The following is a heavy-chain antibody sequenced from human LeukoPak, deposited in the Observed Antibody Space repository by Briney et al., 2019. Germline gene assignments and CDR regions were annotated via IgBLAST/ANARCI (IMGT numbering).Heavy chain of an antibody. J-gene: IGHJ4*02. CDR2: IRSKTYTGTT. V-gene: IGHV3-49*04. CDR1: GFTFGDYA. Sequence: GGSLRLSCTASGFTFGDYAMSGVPQAPGKGLEWVAFIRSKTYTGTTDYDASVKGRFTISRDDSKGIAYLQMNSLKTEDTAVYYCTRALRIAVAGTQYYFDFWGQGTLVTASS. D-gene: IGHD6-19*01. CDR3: TRALRIAVAGTQYYFDF.